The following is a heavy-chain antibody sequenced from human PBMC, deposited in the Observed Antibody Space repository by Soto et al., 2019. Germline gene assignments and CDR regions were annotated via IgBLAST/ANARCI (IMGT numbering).Heavy chain of an antibody. CDR3: ARDKGGSYNDY. CDR1: GGSISSSYW. CDR2: IYHSGIT. D-gene: IGHD3-10*01. V-gene: IGHV4-4*02. Sequence: SETLSLTCAVSGGSISSSYWWTWVRQPPGKGLEWIGDIYHSGITNYNPSLRSRVTMSVDKSKNQFSLKLSSVTAADTAVYYCARDKGGSYNDYWGQGTLVTVSS. J-gene: IGHJ4*02.